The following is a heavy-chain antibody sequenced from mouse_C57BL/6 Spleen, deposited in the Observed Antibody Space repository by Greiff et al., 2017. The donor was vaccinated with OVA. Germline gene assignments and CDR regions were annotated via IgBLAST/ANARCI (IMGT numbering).Heavy chain of an antibody. Sequence: QVQLKQSGAELAKPGASVKLSCKASGYTFTSYWMHWVKQRPGQGLEWIGYINPSSGYTKYNQKFKDKATLTADKSSSTAYMQLSSLTYEDSAVYYCARWGYGSSYAMDYWGQGTSVTVSS. V-gene: IGHV1-7*01. CDR1: GYTFTSYW. CDR3: ARWGYGSSYAMDY. CDR2: INPSSGYT. D-gene: IGHD1-1*01. J-gene: IGHJ4*01.